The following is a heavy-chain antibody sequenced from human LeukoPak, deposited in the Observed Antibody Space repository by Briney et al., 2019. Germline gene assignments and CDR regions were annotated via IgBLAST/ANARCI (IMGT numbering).Heavy chain of an antibody. Sequence: GGSLRLSCAASGFTFSSYAMSWVRQAPGKGLEWVSAISGSGGSTYYADSVKGRFTISRDNSKNTLYLQMNSLRAEDTAVYYCAKPEYCSSTSCYAVFYTDDAFDIWGQGTMVTVSS. CDR1: GFTFSSYA. CDR2: ISGSGGST. D-gene: IGHD2-2*01. V-gene: IGHV3-23*01. J-gene: IGHJ3*02. CDR3: AKPEYCSSTSCYAVFYTDDAFDI.